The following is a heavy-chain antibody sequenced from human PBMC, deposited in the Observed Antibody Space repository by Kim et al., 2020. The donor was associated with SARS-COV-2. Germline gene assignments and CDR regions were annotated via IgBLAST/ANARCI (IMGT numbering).Heavy chain of an antibody. CDR1: GGSISYYY. Sequence: SETLSLTCTVSGGSISYYYWTWIRQPPGKGLEWIGYVFGSGSTNYNPSLKSRVTISLGTSKKQFSLQLTSVTAADTAVYYCARGKYYYDGSGNPRFWYFDLWGRGTLVTVSS. D-gene: IGHD3-22*01. J-gene: IGHJ2*01. CDR2: VFGSGST. CDR3: ARGKYYYDGSGNPRFWYFDL. V-gene: IGHV4-59*01.